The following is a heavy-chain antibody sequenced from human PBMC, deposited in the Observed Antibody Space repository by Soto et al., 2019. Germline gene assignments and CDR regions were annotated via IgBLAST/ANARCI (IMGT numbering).Heavy chain of an antibody. V-gene: IGHV1-18*01. CDR1: GYTFTSYG. CDR3: ARDAAVGLFDY. J-gene: IGHJ4*02. Sequence: AASVKVSCKASGYTFTSYGISWVRQAPGQGLEWMGWISAYNGNTNYAQKLRGRVTMTTDTSTSTAYMELRSLRSDDTAVYYCARDAAVGLFDYWGQGTLVTVYS. CDR2: ISAYNGNT. D-gene: IGHD1-26*01.